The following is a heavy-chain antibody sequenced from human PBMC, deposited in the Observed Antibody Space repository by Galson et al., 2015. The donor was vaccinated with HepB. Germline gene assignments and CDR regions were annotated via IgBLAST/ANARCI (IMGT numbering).Heavy chain of an antibody. J-gene: IGHJ4*02. CDR3: AREAPGAAPAAFDY. V-gene: IGHV3-33*08. D-gene: IGHD6-25*01. CDR2: IWADGTNT. CDR1: GSTFRSFG. Sequence: SLRLSCAASGSTFRSFGIHWVRQAPGKGLEWVALIWADGTNTYYADSVKGRFTISRDNSKNTLNLQMNSLRAEDTAVYYCAREAPGAAPAAFDYWGQGTLVTVSS.